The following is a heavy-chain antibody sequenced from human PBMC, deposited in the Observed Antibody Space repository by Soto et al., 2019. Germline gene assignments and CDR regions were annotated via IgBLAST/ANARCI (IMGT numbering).Heavy chain of an antibody. CDR3: ARVAVVPTALLFSYYFYMDV. D-gene: IGHD2-2*01. J-gene: IGHJ6*03. CDR2: ISDSGST. CDR1: GGSFSGYC. Sequence: SETLSLTCAVYGGSFSGYCWSWLRQPPGKGPEWIGEISDSGSTNYNPSLKSRVTISADTSKNQFSLKLNSVTAADTAVYYCARVAVVPTALLFSYYFYMDVWGKGTTVTVSS. V-gene: IGHV4-34*01.